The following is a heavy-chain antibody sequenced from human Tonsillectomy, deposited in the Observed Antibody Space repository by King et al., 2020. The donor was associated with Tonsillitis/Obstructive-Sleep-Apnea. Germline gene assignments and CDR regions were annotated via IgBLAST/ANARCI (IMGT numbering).Heavy chain of an antibody. V-gene: IGHV3-66*04. CDR2: IYSGDST. D-gene: IGHD2-2*01. CDR1: GFTVSSNY. J-gene: IGHJ5*02. Sequence: QLVQSGGGLVQPGGSLRLSCAASGFTVSSNYMSWVRQAPGKGLEWVSVIYSGDSTYYADSVKGRFTISRDNSKNTVYLQMNSLSAEDTAVYYCARLVVPATSESVWFDPWGQGTLVTVSS. CDR3: ARLVVPATSESVWFDP.